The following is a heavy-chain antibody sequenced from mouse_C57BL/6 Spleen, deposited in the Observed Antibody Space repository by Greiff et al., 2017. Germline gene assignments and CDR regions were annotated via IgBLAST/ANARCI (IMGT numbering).Heavy chain of an antibody. Sequence: VQLVESGAELVRPGASVTLSCKASGYTFTDYEMHWVKQTPVHGLEWIGAIDPETGGTAYNQKFKGKAILTADKSSSTAYMELRSLTSEDSAVYYCTSTAQATLAWFAYWGQGTLVTVSA. D-gene: IGHD3-2*02. CDR2: IDPETGGT. CDR1: GYTFTDYE. CDR3: TSTAQATLAWFAY. J-gene: IGHJ3*01. V-gene: IGHV1-15*01.